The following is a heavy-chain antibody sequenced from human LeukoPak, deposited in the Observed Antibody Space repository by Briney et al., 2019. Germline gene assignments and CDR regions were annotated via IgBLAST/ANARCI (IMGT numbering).Heavy chain of an antibody. D-gene: IGHD4-23*01. CDR3: ARGWTTVVVDY. CDR1: GFTFSSYG. V-gene: IGHV3-30*02. CDR2: IRYDGSNK. J-gene: IGHJ4*02. Sequence: PGGSLRLSCAASGFTFSSYGMHWVRQAPGKGLEWVAFIRYDGSNKYYADSVKGRFTISRDNSKNTLYLQMNSLRAEDTAVYYCARGWTTVVVDYWGQGTLVAVSS.